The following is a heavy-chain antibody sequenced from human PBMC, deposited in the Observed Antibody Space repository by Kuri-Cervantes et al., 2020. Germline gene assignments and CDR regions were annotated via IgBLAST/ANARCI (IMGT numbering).Heavy chain of an antibody. CDR2: IRYDGSNK. V-gene: IGHV3-30*02. J-gene: IGHJ5*02. CDR1: GFTFSSYG. D-gene: IGHD6-19*01. CDR3: AKDGGWYATPDNWFDP. Sequence: GGSLRLSCAASGFTFSSYGMHWVRQAPGKGLEWVAFIRYDGSNKYFTDSVKGRFTISRDNFKNTLYLQINSLTAEDTAVYYCAKDGGWYATPDNWFDPWGQGTLVTVSS.